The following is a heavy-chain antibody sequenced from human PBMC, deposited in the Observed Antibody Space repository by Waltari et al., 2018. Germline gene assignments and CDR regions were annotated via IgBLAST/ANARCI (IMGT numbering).Heavy chain of an antibody. D-gene: IGHD2-21*02. CDR1: GYNFPDYV. V-gene: IGHV1-18*01. J-gene: IGHJ4*02. CDR2: ISANNYT. CDR3: ARGSVTADH. Sequence: VQLLQSGTELKNPGASVRVSCKPSGYNFPDYVISWVRQAPGQGLEWMGWISANNYTHYAQKFQGRVTWTTDTYTTTAYMDLRSLTSDDTAVYYCARGSVTADHWGQGTLVIVSS.